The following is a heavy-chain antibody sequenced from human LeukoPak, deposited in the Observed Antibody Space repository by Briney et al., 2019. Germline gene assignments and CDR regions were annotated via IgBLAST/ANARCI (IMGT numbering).Heavy chain of an antibody. J-gene: IGHJ4*02. CDR1: GGSFSGYY. V-gene: IGHV4-34*01. Sequence: PSETLSLICAVYGGSFSGYYWSWIRQPPGKGLEWIGEINHSGSTNYNPSLKSRVTISVDTSKNQFSLKLSSVTAADTAVYYCARELTGLFDYWGQGTLVTVSS. CDR3: ARELTGLFDY. D-gene: IGHD1-20*01. CDR2: INHSGST.